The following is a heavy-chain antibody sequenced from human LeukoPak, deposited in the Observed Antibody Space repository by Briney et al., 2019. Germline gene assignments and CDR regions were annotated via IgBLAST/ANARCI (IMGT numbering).Heavy chain of an antibody. CDR3: AKAPPIHHGCSSTSCYHDY. Sequence: PGGSLRLSCAASGFTFSNAWMSWVRQAPGKGLEWVGRIKSKTDGGTTDYAAPVKGRFTISRDDSKNTLYLQMNSLRAEDTAVYYCAKAPPIHHGCSSTSCYHDYWGQGTLVTVSS. CDR2: IKSKTDGGTT. V-gene: IGHV3-15*01. J-gene: IGHJ4*02. CDR1: GFTFSNAW. D-gene: IGHD2-2*01.